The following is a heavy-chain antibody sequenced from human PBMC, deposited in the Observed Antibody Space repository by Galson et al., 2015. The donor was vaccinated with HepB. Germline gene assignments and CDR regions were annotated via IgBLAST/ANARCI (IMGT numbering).Heavy chain of an antibody. CDR2: ISRSSTI. D-gene: IGHD3-3*01. Sequence: SLRLSCAASGFIFSSYNMNWVRQAPGKGLEWVSYISRSSTIKYEDSVKGRFTISTDNAKNSLYLLMNSRRDEEKAVYYCARDRNPQRTRFLERAYFGYWSQRPLVTVPS. V-gene: IGHV3-48*02. J-gene: IGHJ4*02. CDR1: GFIFSSYN. CDR3: ARDRNPQRTRFLERAYFGY.